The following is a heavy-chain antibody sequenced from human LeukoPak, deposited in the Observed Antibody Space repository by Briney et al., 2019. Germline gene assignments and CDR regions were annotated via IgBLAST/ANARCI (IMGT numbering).Heavy chain of an antibody. CDR3: ARDLGYYYYMDV. D-gene: IGHD3-16*01. Sequence: GGSLRLSCAASGFTFGSYSMNWVRQAPGKGLEWVSYISSSSSTIYYADSVKGRFTISRDNAKNSLYLQMNSLRAEDTAVYYCARDLGYYYYMDVWGKGTTVTVSS. CDR2: ISSSSSTI. J-gene: IGHJ6*03. V-gene: IGHV3-48*01. CDR1: GFTFGSYS.